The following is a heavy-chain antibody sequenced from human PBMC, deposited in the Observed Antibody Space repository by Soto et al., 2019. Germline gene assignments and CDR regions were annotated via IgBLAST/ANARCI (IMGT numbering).Heavy chain of an antibody. Sequence: PGGSLRLSCAASGFTFSSYWMTWVRQAPGKGLEWVANIKEDGSEKYYVDSVKGRFTISRDNAKNSLFLQMNSLRAEDTAVYYCARPLTTGWELLIDVYWGQGTPVTVS. J-gene: IGHJ4*02. CDR3: ARPLTTGWELLIDVY. CDR1: GFTFSSYW. D-gene: IGHD1-26*01. V-gene: IGHV3-7*01. CDR2: IKEDGSEK.